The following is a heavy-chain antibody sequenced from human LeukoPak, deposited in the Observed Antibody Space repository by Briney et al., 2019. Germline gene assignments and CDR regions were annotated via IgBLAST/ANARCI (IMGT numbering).Heavy chain of an antibody. Sequence: GGSLRLSCAASGFSFSAYWMTWVRQAPGTGLEWVANINPAGSETYYVDPVKGRFSISRDNAKNLVYLQMNSLRAEDTAVYHCARFGYVAAVGVWGQGTPVTVSS. CDR1: GFSFSAYW. J-gene: IGHJ4*02. CDR2: INPAGSET. CDR3: ARFGYVAAVGV. D-gene: IGHD2-15*01. V-gene: IGHV3-7*01.